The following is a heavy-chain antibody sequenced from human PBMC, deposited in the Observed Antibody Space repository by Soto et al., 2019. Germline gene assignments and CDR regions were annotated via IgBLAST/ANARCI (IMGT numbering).Heavy chain of an antibody. V-gene: IGHV3-23*01. D-gene: IGHD3-22*01. J-gene: IGHJ4*02. CDR2: ISGSGGTS. Sequence: PGGSLRLSCAAFGFTFSSYAMSWVRQAPGKGLEWVSSISGSGGTSYYADSVKGRFTLSRDNSKNTLYLQMNSLRAEDTAVYYCAKGGYYYDTSGPTFEYWGQGTLVTFSS. CDR3: AKGGYYYDTSGPTFEY. CDR1: GFTFSSYA.